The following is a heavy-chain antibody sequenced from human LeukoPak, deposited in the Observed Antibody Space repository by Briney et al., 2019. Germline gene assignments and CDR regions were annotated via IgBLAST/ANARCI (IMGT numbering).Heavy chain of an antibody. CDR2: IFKTGDTA. Sequence: GGSLRLSCAASGFTFSDYAMSWVRQAPGPGLEWVSTIFKTGDTAHYADIVRGRFTIFRDNSKNTLSLQMNSLRAEDTATYYCAKLWGRHVWSFDYWGQGALVTVSS. CDR1: GFTFSDYA. J-gene: IGHJ4*02. D-gene: IGHD3-16*01. CDR3: AKLWGRHVWSFDY. V-gene: IGHV3-23*01.